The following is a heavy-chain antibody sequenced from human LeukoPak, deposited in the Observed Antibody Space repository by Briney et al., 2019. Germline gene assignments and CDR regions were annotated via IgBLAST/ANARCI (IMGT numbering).Heavy chain of an antibody. CDR3: AKNRHTVVTGYWFDP. D-gene: IGHD4-23*01. Sequence: GGSLRLSCAASGFTFSSYEMNWVRQAPGKGLEWVAVISYDGSNKYYADSVKGRFTISRDNSKNTLYLQMNSLRAEDTAVYYCAKNRHTVVTGYWFDPWGQGTLVTVSS. V-gene: IGHV3-30*18. CDR2: ISYDGSNK. CDR1: GFTFSSYE. J-gene: IGHJ5*02.